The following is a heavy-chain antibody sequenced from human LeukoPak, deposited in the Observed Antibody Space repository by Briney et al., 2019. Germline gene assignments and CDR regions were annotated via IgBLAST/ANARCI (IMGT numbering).Heavy chain of an antibody. CDR3: ARGGGVRGVIMVNWFDP. J-gene: IGHJ5*02. Sequence: SETLPLTCTVSGGSISHYYWSWIRQSPGKGLEWIGYIYYSGFTNYNPSLKSRVTISVDTSKNQFSLKLSSVTAADTAVYYCARGGGVRGVIMVNWFDPWGQGTLVTVSS. V-gene: IGHV4-59*01. CDR1: GGSISHYY. D-gene: IGHD3-10*01. CDR2: IYYSGFT.